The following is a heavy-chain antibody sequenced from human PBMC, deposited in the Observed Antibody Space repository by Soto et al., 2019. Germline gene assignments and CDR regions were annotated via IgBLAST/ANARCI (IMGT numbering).Heavy chain of an antibody. V-gene: IGHV3-48*03. Sequence: PGGSLRLSCAASGFTFSSYEMNWVRQAPGKGLEWVSYISSSGSTIYYADSVKGRFTISRDNAKNSLYLQMNSLRAEDTAVYYCARDLGEVSALWGQGTLVTVSS. CDR3: ARDLGEVSAL. CDR1: GFTFSSYE. D-gene: IGHD3-10*01. J-gene: IGHJ4*02. CDR2: ISSSGSTI.